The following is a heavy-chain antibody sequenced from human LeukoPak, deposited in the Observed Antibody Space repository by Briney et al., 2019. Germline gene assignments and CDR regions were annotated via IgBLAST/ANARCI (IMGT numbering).Heavy chain of an antibody. D-gene: IGHD3-22*01. Sequence: GGSLRLSCAASGFTFSSYAMSWVRQAPGKGLEWVSAISGSGGSTYYADSVKGRFTISRDNAKNSLYLQMNSLRAEDTAVYYCARVLIDSSGSYWYFDLWGRGTLVTVSS. CDR3: ARVLIDSSGSYWYFDL. V-gene: IGHV3-23*01. J-gene: IGHJ2*01. CDR1: GFTFSSYA. CDR2: ISGSGGST.